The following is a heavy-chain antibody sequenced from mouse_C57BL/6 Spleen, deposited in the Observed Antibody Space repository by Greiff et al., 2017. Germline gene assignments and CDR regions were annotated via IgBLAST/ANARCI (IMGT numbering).Heavy chain of an antibody. J-gene: IGHJ2*01. CDR3: ARKDYSNYIDY. CDR1: GYTFTSYG. V-gene: IGHV1-81*01. Sequence: VQLQQSGAELARPGASVKLSCKASGYTFTSYGISWVKQRTGQGLEWIGEIYPRSGNTYYNEKFKGKATLTADKSSSTAYMELRSLTSEDSAVYFCARKDYSNYIDYWGQGTTLTVSS. CDR2: IYPRSGNT. D-gene: IGHD2-5*01.